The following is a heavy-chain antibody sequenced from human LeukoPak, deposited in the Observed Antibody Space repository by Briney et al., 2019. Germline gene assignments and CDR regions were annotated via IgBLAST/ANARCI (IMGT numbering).Heavy chain of an antibody. CDR1: GYPLSDLA. D-gene: IGHD4-11*01. CDR2: IDHEDGNI. CDR3: ARLSNNNYYYYMDV. J-gene: IGHJ6*03. V-gene: IGHV1-24*01. Sequence: ASMKVSCKVSGYPLSDLALQWVRQAPGKGLEWMGGIDHEDGNIIYAQNFQGRATVTEDTSTDTVYMELSGLRSDDTAVYYCARLSNNNYYYYMDVWGKGTTVTVSS.